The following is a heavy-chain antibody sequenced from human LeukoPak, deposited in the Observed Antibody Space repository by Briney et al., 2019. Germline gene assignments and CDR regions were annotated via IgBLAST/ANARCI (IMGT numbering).Heavy chain of an antibody. CDR2: ISYDGSNK. CDR1: GFTFSSYA. J-gene: IGHJ4*02. D-gene: IGHD3-22*01. Sequence: GGSLRLSCAASGFTFSSYAMHWVRQAPGKGLEWVAVISYDGSNKYYADSVKGRFTISRDNSKNTLYLQMNSLRAEDTAVYYCAKDAYYYDSSGYYYSDYWGQGTLVTVSS. CDR3: AKDAYYYDSSGYYYSDY. V-gene: IGHV3-30-3*01.